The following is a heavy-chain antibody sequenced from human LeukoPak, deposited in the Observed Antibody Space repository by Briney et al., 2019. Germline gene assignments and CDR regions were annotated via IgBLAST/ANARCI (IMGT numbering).Heavy chain of an antibody. D-gene: IGHD3-22*01. CDR1: GYTFTSYG. Sequence: ASVKVSCKASGYTFTSYGISWVRQAPGQGLEWMGWISAYNGNTNYAQKLQGRVTMTTDTSTSTAYMELRSLRSDDTAVYYCARDRGSYYDSNYFDYWGQGTLVTVSS. J-gene: IGHJ4*02. CDR2: ISAYNGNT. V-gene: IGHV1-18*01. CDR3: ARDRGSYYDSNYFDY.